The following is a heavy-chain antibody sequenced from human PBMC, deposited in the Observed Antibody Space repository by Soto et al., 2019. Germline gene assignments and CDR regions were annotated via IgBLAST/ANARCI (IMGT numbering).Heavy chain of an antibody. CDR1: GYTLTELS. CDR3: ATDLWDNYLFDY. Sequence: GASVKVSCKVSGYTLTELSMHWVRQAPGKGLEWMGGFDPEDGETIYAQKFQGRVTVTEDTSTDTAYMELSSLRSEDTAVYYCATDLWDNYLFDYWGQGALVTVSS. CDR2: FDPEDGET. V-gene: IGHV1-24*01. J-gene: IGHJ4*02. D-gene: IGHD1-1*01.